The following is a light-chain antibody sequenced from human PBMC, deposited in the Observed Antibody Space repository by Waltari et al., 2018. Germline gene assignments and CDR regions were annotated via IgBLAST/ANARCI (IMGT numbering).Light chain of an antibody. Sequence: QSALTQPASVSGTPGQSITISCTGTTSDVGNYDLVSWYQQHPGKAPNCLIGEVNKRPSGVSSRFSGSKSGNTASLTISGLQAEDEADYYCCSYAGRGTYVFGSGTKVTVL. J-gene: IGLJ1*01. V-gene: IGLV2-23*02. CDR3: CSYAGRGTYV. CDR2: EVN. CDR1: TSDVGNYDL.